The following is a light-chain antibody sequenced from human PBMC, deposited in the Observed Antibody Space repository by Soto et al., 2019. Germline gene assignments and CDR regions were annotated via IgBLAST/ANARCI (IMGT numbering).Light chain of an antibody. CDR1: SGDLGLYNY. V-gene: IGLV2-8*01. J-gene: IGLJ2*01. Sequence: QSALTQPPSASGSPGQSITISCAGTSGDLGLYNYVSWFQQHPGKAPKLIIFEVNKRPSGVPDRFSGSKSGNTASLTVSGLQADDDAQYYCSSYAGSNTVIFGGGTKLTVL. CDR3: SSYAGSNTVI. CDR2: EVN.